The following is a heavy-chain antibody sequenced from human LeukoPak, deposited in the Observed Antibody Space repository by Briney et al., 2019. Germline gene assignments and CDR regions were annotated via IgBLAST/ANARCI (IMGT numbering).Heavy chain of an antibody. J-gene: IGHJ4*02. Sequence: GGSLRLSCAASGFTFSSYAMSWVRQAPGKGLEWVSAISGSGGSTYYADSVKGRFTISRDTSKNTLYLQMNGLRAEDTAVYYCARSYSSPSGGLYYFDYWGQGTLVTVSS. CDR3: ARSYSSPSGGLYYFDY. D-gene: IGHD6-6*01. CDR1: GFTFSSYA. V-gene: IGHV3-23*01. CDR2: ISGSGGST.